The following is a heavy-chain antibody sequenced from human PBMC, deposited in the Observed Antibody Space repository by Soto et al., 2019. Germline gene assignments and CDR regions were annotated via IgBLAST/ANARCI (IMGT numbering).Heavy chain of an antibody. CDR3: ARGRYSAGWFDF. CDR1: GDSVRSGDYH. D-gene: IGHD2-2*02. J-gene: IGHJ5*01. CDR2: ISSSGST. V-gene: IGHV4-61*08. Sequence: SETLSLTCSVSGDSVRSGDYHWSWIWQPPGKGLEWIGYISSSGSTKYNPSFKSRVSISMDTSKNQFSLRLDSVTTADTAVYYCARGRYSAGWFDFWGHGTLVTVS.